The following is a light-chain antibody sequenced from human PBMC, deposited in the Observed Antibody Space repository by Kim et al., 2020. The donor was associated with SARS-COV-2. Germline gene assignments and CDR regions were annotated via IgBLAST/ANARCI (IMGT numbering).Light chain of an antibody. Sequence: GDRVTITCRASQSISSWLAWYQQKPGTAPKLLIYDASSLESGVPSRFSGSGSGTEFTLTISSLQPDDFATYYCQQYNSYPLTFGGGTKVDI. CDR1: QSISSW. CDR3: QQYNSYPLT. V-gene: IGKV1-5*01. CDR2: DAS. J-gene: IGKJ4*01.